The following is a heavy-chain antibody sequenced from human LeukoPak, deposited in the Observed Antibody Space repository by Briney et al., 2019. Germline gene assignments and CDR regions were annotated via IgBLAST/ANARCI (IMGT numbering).Heavy chain of an antibody. CDR3: ARDWPTVITDY. Sequence: ASVKVSCKTSGYTFTSHGISWVRQAPGQGLEWMGWIRADNGDTKYAQKFQDRLTVTTDTSTGAAHMELRSLSADDTAVYYCARDWPTVITDYWGQGTLVTVSS. J-gene: IGHJ4*02. CDR2: IRADNGDT. D-gene: IGHD4-11*01. V-gene: IGHV1-18*01. CDR1: GYTFTSHG.